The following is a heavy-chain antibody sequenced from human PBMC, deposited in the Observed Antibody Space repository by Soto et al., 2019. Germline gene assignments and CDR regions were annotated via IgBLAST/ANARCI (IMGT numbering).Heavy chain of an antibody. CDR1: GGTFSSYT. CDR2: IIPILGIA. CDR3: ARGPYYYDSSGYYLRPNDAFDI. D-gene: IGHD3-22*01. J-gene: IGHJ3*02. Sequence: SVKVSCKASGGTFSSYTISWVRQAPGQGLEWMGRIIPILGIANYAQKVQRRVTITADKSTSTAYMELSSLRSEDTAVYYCARGPYYYDSSGYYLRPNDAFDIWGQGTMVTVSS. V-gene: IGHV1-69*02.